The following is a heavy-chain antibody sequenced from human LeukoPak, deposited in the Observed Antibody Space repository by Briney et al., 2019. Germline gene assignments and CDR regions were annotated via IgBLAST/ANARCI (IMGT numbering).Heavy chain of an antibody. V-gene: IGHV3-7*01. D-gene: IGHD6-19*01. CDR3: ARDPDSDSTGWYYFDY. CDR1: GFTFSVYW. J-gene: IGHJ4*02. CDR2: IKRDGSGT. Sequence: PGGSLRLSCGPSGFTFSVYWMSCGCVAPGGRVGWGATIKRDGSGTVYVDSVKGRFTISRDNAQNSLYLQMNSLRAEDTAVYYCARDPDSDSTGWYYFDYWGQGTLVIVSS.